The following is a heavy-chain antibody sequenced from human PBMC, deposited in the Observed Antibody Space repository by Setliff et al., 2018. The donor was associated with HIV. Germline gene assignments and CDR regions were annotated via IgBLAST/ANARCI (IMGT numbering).Heavy chain of an antibody. V-gene: IGHV4-34*01. J-gene: IGHJ4*02. D-gene: IGHD6-19*01. Sequence: SETLSLTCAVYSGSFSGYYWSWIRQPPGKGLEWIGEINHSGSTNYNPSLKSRVTISIDTSKNQFSVKLNSVTAADTAVYYCAREQWLVTRGYFDSWGQGIMVTVSS. CDR2: INHSGST. CDR3: AREQWLVTRGYFDS. CDR1: SGSFSGYY.